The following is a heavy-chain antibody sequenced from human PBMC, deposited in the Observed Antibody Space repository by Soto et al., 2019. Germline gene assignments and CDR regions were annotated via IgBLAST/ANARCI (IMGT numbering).Heavy chain of an antibody. D-gene: IGHD6-13*01. V-gene: IGHV3-33*01. Sequence: QVPLVESGGGVVQPGRSLRLSCAASGFTFSSYGMHWVRQAPGKGLEWVAVIWYDGSNKYYADSVKGRFTISRDNSKNTLYLQMNSLRAEDTAVYYCARGSSSWHDYYYYGMDVWGQGTTVTVSS. CDR1: GFTFSSYG. CDR2: IWYDGSNK. CDR3: ARGSSSWHDYYYYGMDV. J-gene: IGHJ6*02.